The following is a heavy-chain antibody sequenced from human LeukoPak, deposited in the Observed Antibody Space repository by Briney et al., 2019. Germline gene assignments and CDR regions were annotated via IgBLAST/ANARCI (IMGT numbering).Heavy chain of an antibody. D-gene: IGHD3-10*02. Sequence: GGSLRLSCAASGFTFSSYGMNWVRQAPGKGLEWVSVISGSGVSTYYADSVKGRFTISRDNSKNTLYLQMNSLRAEDTAVYYCARDLPPSYVWGQGTLVTVSS. V-gene: IGHV3-23*01. J-gene: IGHJ4*02. CDR1: GFTFSSYG. CDR2: ISGSGVST. CDR3: ARDLPPSYV.